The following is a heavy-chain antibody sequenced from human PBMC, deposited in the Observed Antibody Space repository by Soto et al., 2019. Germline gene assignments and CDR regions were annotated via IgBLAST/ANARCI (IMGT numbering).Heavy chain of an antibody. J-gene: IGHJ4*02. CDR1: GSTIDDYA. CDR2: IFWVGGGT. CDR3: GKDLSPGGLES. D-gene: IGHD3-16*01. Sequence: EVQVVESGGGLVRPGGSLTLSCLVSGSTIDDYAMHWVWQVPVKGLEWVSGIFWVGGGTGYADSVKGRFTISRDRAKNSLSLQMNSLRIEDTAVYYCGKDLSPGGLESWGQGTLVTVSS. V-gene: IGHV3-9*01.